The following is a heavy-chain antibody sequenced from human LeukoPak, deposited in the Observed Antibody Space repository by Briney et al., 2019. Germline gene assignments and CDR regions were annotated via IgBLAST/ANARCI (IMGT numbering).Heavy chain of an antibody. J-gene: IGHJ3*02. CDR2: ISGSGGGT. V-gene: IGHV3-23*01. Sequence: GASLRLSCAASGFTFSSYAMSWVRQAPGKGLEWVSTISGSGGGTYYADSVKGRFTISRDNSKNALYLQMNSLRAEDTAVYYCAKVLRLDAFDIWGQGTMVTVSS. D-gene: IGHD3-3*01. CDR1: GFTFSSYA. CDR3: AKVLRLDAFDI.